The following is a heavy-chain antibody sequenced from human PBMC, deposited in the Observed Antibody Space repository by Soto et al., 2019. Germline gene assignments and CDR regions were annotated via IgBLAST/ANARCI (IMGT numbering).Heavy chain of an antibody. V-gene: IGHV4-39*01. J-gene: IGHJ5*02. CDR1: GGSISSSSYF. Sequence: ETLSLTCAVSGGSISSSSYFWGWIRQPPGKGLEWIGSMYYSGGTYYNPSLKSRVTISVDTSKNQFSLKLSSVTAADTAVYXCARXVAPWGQRTLVXVSS. CDR3: ARXVAP. CDR2: MYYSGGT.